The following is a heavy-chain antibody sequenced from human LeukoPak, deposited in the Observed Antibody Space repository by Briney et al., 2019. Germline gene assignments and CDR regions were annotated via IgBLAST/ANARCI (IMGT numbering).Heavy chain of an antibody. CDR3: ARGGDIVVAPYYYYGMDV. Sequence: PSETLSLTCAVYGGSFSGYYWSWIRQPPGKGLEWIGEINHSGSTNYNPSLKSRVTISVDTSKNQFSLKLSSVTAAGTAVYYCARGGDIVVAPYYYYGMDVWGKGTTVTVSS. CDR1: GGSFSGYY. CDR2: INHSGST. D-gene: IGHD2-15*01. V-gene: IGHV4-34*01. J-gene: IGHJ6*04.